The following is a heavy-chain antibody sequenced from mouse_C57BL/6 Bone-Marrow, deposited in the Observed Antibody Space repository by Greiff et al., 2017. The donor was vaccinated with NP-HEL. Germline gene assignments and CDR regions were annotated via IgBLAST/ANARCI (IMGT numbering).Heavy chain of an antibody. CDR1: GFTFSDYY. J-gene: IGHJ3*01. V-gene: IGHV5-12*01. CDR2: ISNGGGST. CDR3: ARGDYDYDKDFSFAY. Sequence: EVHLVESGGGLVQPGGSLKLSCAASGFTFSDYYMSWVRQTPEKRLEWVAYISNGGGSTYYLDTVKGRFTISRDNAKNTLYLQMSRLKSEDTAMYYCARGDYDYDKDFSFAYWGQGTLVTVSA. D-gene: IGHD2-4*01.